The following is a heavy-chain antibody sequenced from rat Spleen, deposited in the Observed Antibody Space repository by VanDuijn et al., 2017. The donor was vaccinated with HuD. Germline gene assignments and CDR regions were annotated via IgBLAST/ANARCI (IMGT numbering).Heavy chain of an antibody. V-gene: IGHV5-31*01. CDR2: VTKDGGSL. J-gene: IGHJ2*01. Sequence: EVQLVESGGGLVQPGTSLKLSCVASGFTFNSYWMSWVRQVPGKGLDWVASVTKDGGSLFYRDSVKGRFTVSRDNGQNTLYLQMNSLRAEDTATYYCSRGGATGFDYWGQGVMVTVSS. CDR1: GFTFNSYW. CDR3: SRGGATGFDY. D-gene: IGHD1-11*01.